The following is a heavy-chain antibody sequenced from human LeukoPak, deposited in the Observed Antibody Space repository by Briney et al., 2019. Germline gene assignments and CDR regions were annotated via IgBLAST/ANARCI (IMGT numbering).Heavy chain of an antibody. Sequence: ASVKVSCKASGYTFADYYIHWVRQAPGQGLEWMGWINPNSGGTNYAQKFQGRVTMTRDTSISTAYMELSRLRSDDTAVYYCARILLTRAGYFDYWGQGTLVTVSS. J-gene: IGHJ4*02. D-gene: IGHD6-13*01. CDR1: GYTFADYY. V-gene: IGHV1-2*02. CDR2: INPNSGGT. CDR3: ARILLTRAGYFDY.